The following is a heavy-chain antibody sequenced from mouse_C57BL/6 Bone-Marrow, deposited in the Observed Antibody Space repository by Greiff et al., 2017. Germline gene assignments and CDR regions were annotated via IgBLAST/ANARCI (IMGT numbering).Heavy chain of an antibody. D-gene: IGHD2-1*01. Sequence: VQLQQSGAELVRPGTSVKVSCKASGYAFTNYLIEWVKQRPGQGLEWIGVINPGSGGTNYNEKFKGKATLTADNSSSTAYMPLSSLTSEDSAVYFCARWRGNYPYYFDYWGQGTTLTVSS. CDR3: ARWRGNYPYYFDY. CDR1: GYAFTNYL. V-gene: IGHV1-54*01. J-gene: IGHJ2*01. CDR2: INPGSGGT.